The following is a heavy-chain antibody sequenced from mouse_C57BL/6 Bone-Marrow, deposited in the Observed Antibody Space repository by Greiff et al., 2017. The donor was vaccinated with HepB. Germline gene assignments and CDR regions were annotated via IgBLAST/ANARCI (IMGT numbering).Heavy chain of an antibody. CDR3: AKNGGGHYYGSSSGYFDY. D-gene: IGHD1-1*01. J-gene: IGHJ2*01. CDR2: IWRGGST. Sequence: QVQLQQSGPGLVQPSQRLSITCTVSGFSLTSYGVHWVRQSPGKGLEWLGVIWRGGSTDYNAAFMSRLSITKDNSKSQVFFKMNSLQADDTAIYYCAKNGGGHYYGSSSGYFDYWGQGTTLTVSS. V-gene: IGHV2-5*01. CDR1: GFSLTSYG.